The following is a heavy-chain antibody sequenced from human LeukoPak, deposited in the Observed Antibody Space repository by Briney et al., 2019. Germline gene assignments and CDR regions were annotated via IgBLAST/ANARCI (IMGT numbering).Heavy chain of an antibody. D-gene: IGHD4-17*01. CDR3: ARGGDYGDLRYYDY. J-gene: IGHJ4*02. CDR2: IYYRGST. Sequence: PSETLSLTCTVSGGSINNYYWSWIRQPPGKGLEWIGYIYYRGSTNYNPSLKSRVTFSVDTSKNQFSLKLNSVTAADTAVYYCARGGDYGDLRYYDYWGQGTLVTVSS. V-gene: IGHV4-59*01. CDR1: GGSINNYY.